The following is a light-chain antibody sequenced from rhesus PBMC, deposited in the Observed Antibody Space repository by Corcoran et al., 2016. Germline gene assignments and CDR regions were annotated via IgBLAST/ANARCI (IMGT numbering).Light chain of an antibody. CDR3: AQTLQTPLT. V-gene: IGKV2-78*01. CDR1: QSLLYSNGYTF. J-gene: IGKJ4*01. Sequence: DIVMTQTPVSLSVTPGEPASISCRSSQSLLYSNGYTFLHWYLQKPGQSPQLLIYDVSNRASGVPDRFSGRGAGTEFTLKISRVEAEDVGIYYCAQTLQTPLTFGGGSKVELK. CDR2: DVS.